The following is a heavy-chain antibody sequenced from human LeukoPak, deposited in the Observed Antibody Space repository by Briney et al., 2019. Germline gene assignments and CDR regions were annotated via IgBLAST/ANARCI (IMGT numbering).Heavy chain of an antibody. CDR1: GFTFSNYS. J-gene: IGHJ4*02. D-gene: IGHD6-13*01. Sequence: GGSLRLSCAASGFTFSNYSMNWVRQTPGTGLEWVSSITSTGTYIAYADSVRGRLTISRDNAKKSLYLQMDSLRAEDTSVYYCARVAAAEALVDYFDYWGQGALVTVSS. CDR2: ITSTGTYI. V-gene: IGHV3-21*01. CDR3: ARVAAAEALVDYFDY.